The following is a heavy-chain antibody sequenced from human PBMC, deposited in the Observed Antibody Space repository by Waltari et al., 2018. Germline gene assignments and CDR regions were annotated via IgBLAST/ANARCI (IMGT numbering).Heavy chain of an antibody. V-gene: IGHV4-38-2*01. CDR1: GYSISSGYY. CDR3: ARRLIAARRGPYDP. CDR2: IYHSGST. D-gene: IGHD6-6*01. J-gene: IGHJ5*02. Sequence: QVQLQESGPGLVKPSETLSLTCAVSGYSISSGYYWGWTRQPPGKGLEWIGSIYHSGSTYYNPSLKSRVTISVDTSKNQFSLKLSSVTAADTAVYYCARRLIAARRGPYDPWGQGTLVTVSS.